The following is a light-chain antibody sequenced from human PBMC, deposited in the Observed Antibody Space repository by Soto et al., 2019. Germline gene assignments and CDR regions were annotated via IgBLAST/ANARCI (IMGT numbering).Light chain of an antibody. J-gene: IGLJ1*01. CDR2: GVT. V-gene: IGLV2-8*01. Sequence: QSALTQPRSVSGSPGQSLTISCTGTSSDVGTYDYVSWYQQYPGKAPKLLIYGVTRRPSGVPDRFSGSKSGNTAALTVSGLQAEDEAYYYCSSYAGRSMYVFGTGTKVTVL. CDR1: SSDVGTYDY. CDR3: SSYAGRSMYV.